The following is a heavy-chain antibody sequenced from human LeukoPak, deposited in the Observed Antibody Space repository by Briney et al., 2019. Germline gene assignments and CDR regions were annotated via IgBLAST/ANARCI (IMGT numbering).Heavy chain of an antibody. CDR3: AKDISREAVAGTKYAFDI. J-gene: IGHJ3*02. V-gene: IGHV3-9*01. D-gene: IGHD6-19*01. Sequence: PGGSLRLSCAASGFTFDDYAMHWVRQAPGKGLEWVSGISWNSGSIGYADSVKGRFTISRDNAKNSLYLQMNSLRAEDTALYYCAKDISREAVAGTKYAFDIWGQGTMVTVSS. CDR2: ISWNSGSI. CDR1: GFTFDDYA.